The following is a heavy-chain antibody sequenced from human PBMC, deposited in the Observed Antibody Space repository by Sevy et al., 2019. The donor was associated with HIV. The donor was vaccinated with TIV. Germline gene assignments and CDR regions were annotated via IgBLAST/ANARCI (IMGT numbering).Heavy chain of an antibody. CDR1: GYSFGSYW. J-gene: IGHJ3*02. V-gene: IGHV5-51*01. CDR3: ARHEVGGPAFDTFDI. CDR2: ISPGDSDT. Sequence: GASLKISFKGSGYSFGSYWIGWVRQRPGKGLEWMWIISPGDSDTRYSPSFQGQVTISAGKSIRTTYLQWSGLKASDTAIYYFARHEVGGPAFDTFDIWGQGRMVTVSS. D-gene: IGHD1-26*01.